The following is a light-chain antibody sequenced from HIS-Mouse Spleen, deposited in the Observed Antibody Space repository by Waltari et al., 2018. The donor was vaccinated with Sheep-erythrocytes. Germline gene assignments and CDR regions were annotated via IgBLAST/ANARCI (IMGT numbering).Light chain of an antibody. CDR1: KLGDKY. CDR2: QDS. J-gene: IGLJ2*01. CDR3: QTWDSSTAEVV. Sequence: SYELTQPPSVSVSPGQTASITCSGDKLGDKYACWYQQNPGQSPVLGIYQDSKRPSGSPERFSGSNSWKTATLTISGTQAMDEADYYCQTWDSSTAEVVFGGGTKLTVL. V-gene: IGLV3-1*01.